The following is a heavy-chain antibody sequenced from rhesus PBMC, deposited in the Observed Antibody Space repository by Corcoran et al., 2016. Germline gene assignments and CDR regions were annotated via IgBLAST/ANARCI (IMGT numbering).Heavy chain of an antibody. D-gene: IGHD2-15*01. CDR2: IGGRSGRT. Sequence: QVQLQESGPGLVKPSETLSLTCAVSGYSISSGYGWSWIRQPPGKGLEWIGYIGGRSGRTNYNPSLTIRVTISKGTSKNQFSLKLRSVTAADTAVYYCARKLPVCFDYWGQGVLVTVSS. CDR3: ARKLPVCFDY. V-gene: IGHV4-127*01. J-gene: IGHJ4*01. CDR1: GYSISSGYG.